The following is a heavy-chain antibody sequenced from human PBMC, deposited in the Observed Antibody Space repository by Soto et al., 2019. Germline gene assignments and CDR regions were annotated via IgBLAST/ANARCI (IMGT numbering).Heavy chain of an antibody. CDR1: GFTFSSFA. D-gene: IGHD2-15*01. Sequence: GGSLRLSCAASGFTFSSFAMSSVREAPGKGLEWVSAISGGGGSTYYADSVKGRFTISRDNSKNTLYLQMNSLRAEDTAVYYCAKDLLSDCSGGSCYSTYYYYGMDVWGQGITVTVSS. CDR3: AKDLLSDCSGGSCYSTYYYYGMDV. CDR2: ISGGGGST. V-gene: IGHV3-23*01. J-gene: IGHJ6*02.